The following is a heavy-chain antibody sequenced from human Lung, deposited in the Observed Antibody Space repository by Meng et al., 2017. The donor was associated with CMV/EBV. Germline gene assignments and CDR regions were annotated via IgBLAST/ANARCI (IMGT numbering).Heavy chain of an antibody. CDR1: GFTFSTYA. CDR2: ISFDGSSK. D-gene: IGHD3-16*01. Sequence: SXKISWSASGFTFSTYAMHWVRQAPGKGLEWVALISFDGSSKYFADSVKGRFTISRDSSKNTLYLQMNTLRTEDTAIYFCAREGVYFDYWGQGTLVTVSS. CDR3: AREGVYFDY. J-gene: IGHJ4*02. V-gene: IGHV3-30-3*01.